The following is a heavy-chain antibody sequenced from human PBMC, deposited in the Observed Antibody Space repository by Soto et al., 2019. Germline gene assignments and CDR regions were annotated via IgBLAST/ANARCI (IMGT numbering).Heavy chain of an antibody. Sequence: EVQLVESGGGLVQPGGSLRLSCAAAGFTFNNYWMQWGRQAPGKGLVWVSRINTDGRGTTYADSVRGRFTISRDNAKNTLYLQMNSLRAEDTAVYYCTRRNRLSYTSDYWGQGTLVTVSS. D-gene: IGHD3-10*01. CDR1: GFTFNNYW. CDR2: INTDGRGT. CDR3: TRRNRLSYTSDY. J-gene: IGHJ4*02. V-gene: IGHV3-74*01.